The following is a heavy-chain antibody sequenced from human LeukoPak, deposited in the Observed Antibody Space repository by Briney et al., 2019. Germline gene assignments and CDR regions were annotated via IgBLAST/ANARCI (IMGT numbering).Heavy chain of an antibody. CDR1: GGSFSGFY. J-gene: IGHJ5*02. V-gene: IGHV4-34*01. Sequence: SETLSLTCAVYGGSFSGFYWSWIRQPPGKGLEWIGEINHSGSTNYNPSLKSRVTVSVDTSKNQFSLKLSSVTAADTAVYYCAGAENWFDPWGQGTLVTVSS. CDR2: INHSGST. CDR3: AGAENWFDP.